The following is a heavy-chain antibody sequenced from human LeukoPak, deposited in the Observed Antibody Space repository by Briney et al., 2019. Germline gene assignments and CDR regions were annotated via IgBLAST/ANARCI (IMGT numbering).Heavy chain of an antibody. CDR3: ARGNRGLLWFGDPNRGNGFDP. V-gene: IGHV1-3*01. J-gene: IGHJ5*02. D-gene: IGHD3-10*01. CDR2: INAGNGNT. Sequence: GASVKVSCKASGYTFTSYAMHWVRQAPGQRLEWMGWINAGNGNTKYSQKFQGRVTITRDTSASTAYMELSSLRFEDTAVYYCARGNRGLLWFGDPNRGNGFDPWGQETLVTFSS. CDR1: GYTFTSYA.